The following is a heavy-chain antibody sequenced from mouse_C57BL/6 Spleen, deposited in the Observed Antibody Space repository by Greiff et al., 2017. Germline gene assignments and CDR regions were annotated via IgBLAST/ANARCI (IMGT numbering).Heavy chain of an antibody. CDR3: ARKSLWSYAMDY. V-gene: IGHV1-69*01. Sequence: VQLQQPGAELVMPGASVKLSCKASGYTFTSYWMHWVKQRPGQGLEWIGEIDPSDSYTNYNQKFKGKSTLTGDKSSSTAYMQLSSLTSEDSAVYYCARKSLWSYAMDYWGQGTSVTVSS. D-gene: IGHD1-1*02. CDR1: GYTFTSYW. J-gene: IGHJ4*01. CDR2: IDPSDSYT.